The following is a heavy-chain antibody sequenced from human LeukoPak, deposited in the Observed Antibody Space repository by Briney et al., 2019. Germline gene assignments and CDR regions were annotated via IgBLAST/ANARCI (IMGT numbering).Heavy chain of an antibody. J-gene: IGHJ4*02. CDR3: ARGGYSGYDKNFDY. CDR2: ISSSGSTI. V-gene: IGHV3-48*03. Sequence: GGSLRLSCAASGFTFSSYEMNWVRQAPGKGLEWVSYISSSGSTICYADSVKGRFTISRDNAKNSLYLQMNSLRAEDTAVYYCARGGYSGYDKNFDYWGQGTLVTVSS. CDR1: GFTFSSYE. D-gene: IGHD5-12*01.